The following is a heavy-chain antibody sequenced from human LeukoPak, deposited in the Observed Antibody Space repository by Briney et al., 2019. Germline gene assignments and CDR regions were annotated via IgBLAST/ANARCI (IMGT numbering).Heavy chain of an antibody. CDR2: IIPILDIA. CDR1: GDTFDNYS. J-gene: IGHJ4*02. D-gene: IGHD1-20*01. Sequence: ASVRVSCKTSGDTFDNYSFSWVRQAPGQGPEWMGRIIPILDIAKYAQKFQGRLAITADKFTSTVFMELSSLRPDDTAVFYCATGITETPFHFWGQGTLVTVSS. CDR3: ATGITETPFHF. V-gene: IGHV1-69*02.